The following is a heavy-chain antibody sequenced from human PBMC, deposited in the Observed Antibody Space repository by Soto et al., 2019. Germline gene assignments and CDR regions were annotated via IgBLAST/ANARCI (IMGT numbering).Heavy chain of an antibody. J-gene: IGHJ3*02. D-gene: IGHD4-4*01. CDR2: IYYSGST. CDR3: ARLPVDAFDI. Sequence: QVQLQESGPGLVKPSETLSLTCTVSGGSIRSYYWGWIRQPPGKGLEWIGYIYYSGSTNYNPSLKSRVTISVDTSKNLFSLKLTSVTAADTAVYYCARLPVDAFDIWGQGTMVTVSS. V-gene: IGHV4-59*08. CDR1: GGSIRSYY.